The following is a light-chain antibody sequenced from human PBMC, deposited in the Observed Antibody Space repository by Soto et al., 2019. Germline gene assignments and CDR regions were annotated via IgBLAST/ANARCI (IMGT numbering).Light chain of an antibody. J-gene: IGKJ1*01. V-gene: IGKV3-15*01. CDR2: GTS. CDR1: QNISRS. CDR3: DQYNGWPRT. Sequence: EIVMTQSPGNRAVSRGGRATLSCRASQNISRSLAWYQQKPGQGPSLLIYGTSTRAGGVPARFSGGGSGTEFTRPSSRLQSEDVAVYYCDQYNGWPRTFGEGTKVDIK.